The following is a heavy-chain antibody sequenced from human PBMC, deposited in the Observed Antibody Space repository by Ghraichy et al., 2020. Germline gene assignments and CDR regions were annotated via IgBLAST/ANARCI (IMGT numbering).Heavy chain of an antibody. CDR1: GGSISSYY. CDR2: IYYSGST. J-gene: IGHJ6*02. Sequence: SETLSLTCTVSGGSISSYYWSWIRQPPGKGLEWIGYIYYSGSTNYNPSLKSRVTISVDTSKNQFSLKLSSVTAADTAVYYCARAGIGVAAQYYYYYYGMDVWGQGTTVTVSS. CDR3: ARAGIGVAAQYYYYYYGMDV. D-gene: IGHD2-15*01. V-gene: IGHV4-59*01.